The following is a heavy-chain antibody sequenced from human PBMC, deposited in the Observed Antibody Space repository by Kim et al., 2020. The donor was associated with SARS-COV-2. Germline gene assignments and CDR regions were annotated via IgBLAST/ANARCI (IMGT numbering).Heavy chain of an antibody. J-gene: IGHJ3*02. CDR3: ARVLGSGYSYAFDI. CDR1: GFTFSSYS. V-gene: IGHV3-21*01. Sequence: GGSLRLSCAASGFTFSSYSMNWVRQAPGKGLEWVSSISSSSSYIYYADSVKGRFTISRDNAKNSLYLQMNSLRAEDTAVYYCARVLGSGYSYAFDIWGQGTMVTVSS. D-gene: IGHD3-22*01. CDR2: ISSSSSYI.